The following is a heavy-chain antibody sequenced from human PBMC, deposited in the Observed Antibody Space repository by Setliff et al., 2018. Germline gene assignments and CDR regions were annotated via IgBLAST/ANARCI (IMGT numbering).Heavy chain of an antibody. CDR2: LSGGSSYI. CDR3: ARDHGVVPGVDYMDV. J-gene: IGHJ6*03. CDR1: GFTFSDYG. Sequence: ETLSLSCAASGFTFSDYGMNWVRQAPGKGLEWVACLSGGSSYIHYADSMKGRFTISRDDSKNSLYLQMNSLRAEDTGVYYCARDHGVVPGVDYMDVWGKGTTVTVSS. D-gene: IGHD2-15*01. V-gene: IGHV3-21*01.